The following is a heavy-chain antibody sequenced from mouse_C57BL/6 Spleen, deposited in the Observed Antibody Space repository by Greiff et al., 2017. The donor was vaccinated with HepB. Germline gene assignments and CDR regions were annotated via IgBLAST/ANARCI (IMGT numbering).Heavy chain of an antibody. V-gene: IGHV1-64*01. CDR1: GYTFTSYW. CDR3: ARRVTTVVANFDY. Sequence: QVQLQQSGAELVKPGASVKLSCKASGYTFTSYWMHWVKQRPGQGLEWIGMIHPNSGSTNYNEKFKSKATLTVDKSSSTAYMQLSSLTSEDSAVYYCARRVTTVVANFDYWGQGTTLTVSS. D-gene: IGHD1-1*01. J-gene: IGHJ2*01. CDR2: IHPNSGST.